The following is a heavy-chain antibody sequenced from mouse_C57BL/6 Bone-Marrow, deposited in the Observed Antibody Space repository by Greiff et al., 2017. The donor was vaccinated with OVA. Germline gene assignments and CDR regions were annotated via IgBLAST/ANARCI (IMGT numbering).Heavy chain of an antibody. V-gene: IGHV1-82*01. D-gene: IGHD2-1*01. CDR2: IYPGDGDT. J-gene: IGHJ4*01. CDR1: GYAFSSSW. CDR3: AHGNYDYAMDY. Sequence: QVQLQQSGPELVKPGASVKISCKASGYAFSSSWMNWVKQRPGKGLEWIGRIYPGDGDTNYNGKFKGKATLTADKSSSTAYMQLSSLTSEDSAVYFCAHGNYDYAMDYWGQGTSVTVSS.